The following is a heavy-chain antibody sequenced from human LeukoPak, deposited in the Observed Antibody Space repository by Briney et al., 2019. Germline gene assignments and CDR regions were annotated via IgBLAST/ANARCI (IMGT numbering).Heavy chain of an antibody. CDR2: IRYDGSNK. J-gene: IGHJ4*02. V-gene: IGHV3-33*08. CDR3: ARILTGYYDY. D-gene: IGHD3-9*01. Sequence: GGSLRLSCAASGFTFSSYGMHWVRQAPGKGLEWVAFIRYDGSNKYYADSVKGRFTISRDNSKNTLNLQMNSLRAEDTAVYYCARILTGYYDYWGQGTLVTVSS. CDR1: GFTFSSYG.